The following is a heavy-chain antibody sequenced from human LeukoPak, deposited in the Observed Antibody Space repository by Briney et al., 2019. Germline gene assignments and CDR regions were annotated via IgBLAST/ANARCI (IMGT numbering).Heavy chain of an antibody. CDR3: ARLYYYGSGSYYNWDY. D-gene: IGHD3-10*01. V-gene: IGHV4-39*01. CDR1: GGSISSSSYY. CDR2: IYYSGST. J-gene: IGHJ4*02. Sequence: SETLSLTCTVSGGSISSSSYYWGWIHQPPGKGLEWIGSIYYSGSTYYNPSLKSRVTISVDTSKNQFSLKLSSVTAADTAVYYCARLYYYGSGSYYNWDYWGQGTLVTVSS.